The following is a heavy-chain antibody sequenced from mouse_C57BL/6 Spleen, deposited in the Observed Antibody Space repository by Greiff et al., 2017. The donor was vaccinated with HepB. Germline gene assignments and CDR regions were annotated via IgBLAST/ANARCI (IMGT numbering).Heavy chain of an antibody. Sequence: VQLQQSGPELVKPGASVKISCKASGYTSTDYYMNWVKQSHGKSLEWIGDINPNNGGTSYNQKFKGKATLTVDKSSSTAYMELRSLTSEDSAVYYCARQSNYEAWFAYWGQGTLVTVSA. CDR3: ARQSNYEAWFAY. CDR2: INPNNGGT. V-gene: IGHV1-26*01. J-gene: IGHJ3*01. CDR1: GYTSTDYY. D-gene: IGHD2-5*01.